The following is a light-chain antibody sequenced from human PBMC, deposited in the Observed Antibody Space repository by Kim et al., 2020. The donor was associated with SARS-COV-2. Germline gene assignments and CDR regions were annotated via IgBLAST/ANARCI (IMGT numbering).Light chain of an antibody. CDR2: GKN. V-gene: IGLV3-19*01. Sequence: VALGQKVRITCQGDSLRSYYAPWYQQKPGQAPILVIYGKNNRPSGIPDRFSGSSSGNTASLTITGTQAGDEADYYCNSRDSNDNVVFGGGTKLTVL. J-gene: IGLJ2*01. CDR1: SLRSYY. CDR3: NSRDSNDNVV.